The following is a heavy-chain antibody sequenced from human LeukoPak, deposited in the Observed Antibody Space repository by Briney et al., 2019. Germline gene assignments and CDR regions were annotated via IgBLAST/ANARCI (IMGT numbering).Heavy chain of an antibody. CDR1: GYSISSGYF. J-gene: IGHJ4*02. D-gene: IGHD3-10*01. Sequence: SETLSLTCTVSGYSISSGYFWGWIRQSPGKGLEWIGTIYYSGSTYYNPSLKSRVTISVDTSKNQFSLKLSSVTAADTAVYYCASLPWGVRGLIIQDFHYWGQGTLVTVSS. CDR2: IYYSGST. V-gene: IGHV4-38-2*02. CDR3: ASLPWGVRGLIIQDFHY.